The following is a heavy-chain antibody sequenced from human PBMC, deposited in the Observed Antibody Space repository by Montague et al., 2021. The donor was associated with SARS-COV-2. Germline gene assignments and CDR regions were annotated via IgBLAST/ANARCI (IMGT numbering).Heavy chain of an antibody. CDR2: IYYSGST. D-gene: IGHD4-17*01. CDR1: GGSISSSSYY. CDR3: ASDGGTETTLLGVGYVRGGLSWFDP. V-gene: IGHV4-39*07. Sequence: SETLSLTCTVSGGSISSSSYYWGWIRQPPGKGLEWIGSIYYSGSTYYNPSLKSRVTISVDPSKNQFSLKLSSVTASDTVVYYSASDGGTETTLLGVGYVRGGLSWFDPRGQGTLGTVAA. J-gene: IGHJ5*02.